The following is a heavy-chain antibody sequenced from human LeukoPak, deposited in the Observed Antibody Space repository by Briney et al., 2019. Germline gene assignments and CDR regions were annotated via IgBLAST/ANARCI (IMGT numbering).Heavy chain of an antibody. J-gene: IGHJ4*02. V-gene: IGHV1-46*01. Sequence: ASVKVSCKASGYTFTSYYMHWVRQAPGQGLEWMGIINPSGGSTSYAQKFQGRVTMTRDTSISTAYMELSRLRSDDTAVYYCARDEGLQLVDYWGQGTLVTVSS. CDR3: ARDEGLQLVDY. CDR2: INPSGGST. CDR1: GYTFTSYY. D-gene: IGHD6-6*01.